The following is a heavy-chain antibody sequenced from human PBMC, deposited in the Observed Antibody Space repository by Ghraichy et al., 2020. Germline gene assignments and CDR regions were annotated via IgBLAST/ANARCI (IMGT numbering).Heavy chain of an antibody. CDR1: GGTFSSYA. J-gene: IGHJ6*02. Sequence: SVKVSCKASGGTFSSYAISWVRQAPGQGLEWMGGIIPIFGTANYAQKFQGRVTITADESTSTAYMELSSLRSEDTAVYYCARAGWGIFGVVKDQGNPLYGMDVWGQGTTVTVSS. CDR3: ARAGWGIFGVVKDQGNPLYGMDV. V-gene: IGHV1-69*13. CDR2: IIPIFGTA. D-gene: IGHD3-3*01.